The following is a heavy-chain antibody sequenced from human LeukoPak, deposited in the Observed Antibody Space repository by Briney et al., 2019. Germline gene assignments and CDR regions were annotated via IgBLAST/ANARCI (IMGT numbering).Heavy chain of an antibody. CDR3: ARGVVTTSFNY. Sequence: GGSLRLSSAASGFTVSSKYMSWVSQAPGKGLEWVSVIYSGGSTYYADSVKGRFTIPRDNSKNTLYLQMNSLRAEDTAVYYCARGVVTTSFNYWGQGTLVTVSS. V-gene: IGHV3-66*02. D-gene: IGHD4-23*01. J-gene: IGHJ4*02. CDR2: IYSGGST. CDR1: GFTVSSKY.